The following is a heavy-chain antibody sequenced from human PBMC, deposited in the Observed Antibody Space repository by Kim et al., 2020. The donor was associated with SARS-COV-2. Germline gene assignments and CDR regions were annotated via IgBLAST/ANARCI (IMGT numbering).Heavy chain of an antibody. D-gene: IGHD2-15*01. J-gene: IGHJ4*02. V-gene: IGHV3-9*01. CDR2: LSFDSDKI. Sequence: GGSLRLSCAASGFTFETYAVLWVRQAPGKGLEWVAGLSFDSDKIGYADSVKGRFSISRDNAKNTVYLQMNSLRAEDTALYYCTKDKLPGGANYCGQGTLFTVPS. CDR1: GFTFETYA. CDR3: TKDKLPGGANY.